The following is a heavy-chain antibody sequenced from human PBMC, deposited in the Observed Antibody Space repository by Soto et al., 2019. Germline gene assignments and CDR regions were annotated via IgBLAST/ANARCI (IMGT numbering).Heavy chain of an antibody. CDR1: GFTFSMYW. J-gene: IGHJ4*02. V-gene: IGHV3-74*01. Sequence: GGSLRLSCVVSGFTFSMYWMHWVRQVPGQSPFWVPRISDDGTTTNYADSVRGRFTISRDSSKNTLYLQMNNLKPDDTAIYYCTRGHRADSSGTGDHWGQGTPVTVSS. CDR2: ISDDGTTT. D-gene: IGHD1-26*01. CDR3: TRGHRADSSGTGDH.